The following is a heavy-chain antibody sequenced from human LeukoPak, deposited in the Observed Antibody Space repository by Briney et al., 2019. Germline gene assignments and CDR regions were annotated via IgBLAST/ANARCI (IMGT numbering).Heavy chain of an antibody. CDR2: MYLNRGNT. J-gene: IGHJ3*02. CDR1: GYTFTSYD. V-gene: IGHV1-8*01. Sequence: GSVKVSCKASGYTFTSYDINGVRQAPGQGGEGMGRMYLNRGNTGYAQKFQGRVTMTRNTSISTAYIEISSLRCAGTAVYYCAGVVVVSPGALDIWGQGTMVSVPS. CDR3: AGVVVVSPGALDI. D-gene: IGHD2-15*01.